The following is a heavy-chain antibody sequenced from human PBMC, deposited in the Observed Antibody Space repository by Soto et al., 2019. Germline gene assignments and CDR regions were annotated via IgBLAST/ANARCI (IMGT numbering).Heavy chain of an antibody. Sequence: GASVKVSCKASGYTFTSDYMHWVRQAPGQGLEWMGRMNPNGGNTGYAQKFQGRVTMTRNTSISTAYMELSSLRSEDTAVYYCARGIFERYCSGGSCYRYYFDYWGQGTLVTVSS. D-gene: IGHD2-15*01. CDR2: MNPNGGNT. V-gene: IGHV1-8*02. CDR3: ARGIFERYCSGGSCYRYYFDY. CDR1: GYTFTSDY. J-gene: IGHJ4*02.